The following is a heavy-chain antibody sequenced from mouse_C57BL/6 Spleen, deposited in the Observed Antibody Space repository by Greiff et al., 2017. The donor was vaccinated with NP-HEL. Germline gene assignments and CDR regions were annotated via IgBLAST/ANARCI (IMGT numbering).Heavy chain of an antibody. CDR1: GYTFTDYE. CDR2: IDPETGGT. D-gene: IGHD1-1*01. V-gene: IGHV1-15*01. CDR3: TRWITTVVARGYFDY. Sequence: VQLVESGAELVRPGASVTLSCKASGYTFTDYEMHWVKQTPVHGLEWIGAIDPETGGTAYNQKFKGKAILTADKSSSTAYMELRSLTSEDSAVYYCTRWITTVVARGYFDYWGQGTTLTVSS. J-gene: IGHJ2*01.